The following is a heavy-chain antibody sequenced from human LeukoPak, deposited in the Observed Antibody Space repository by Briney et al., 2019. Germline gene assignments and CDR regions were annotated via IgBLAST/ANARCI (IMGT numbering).Heavy chain of an antibody. J-gene: IGHJ5*02. Sequence: GESMTLSSAPSRFTFSTYAMDWVRPAPGKGLDGVSYITSSSSSLFYADSVRGRFTISRDNAKNSLYLQMNSLGVDDSAVYYCARVSTCSGGSCLGSWGQGTLVTVSS. CDR3: ARVSTCSGGSCLGS. V-gene: IGHV3-48*04. CDR2: ITSSSSSL. CDR1: RFTFSTYA. D-gene: IGHD2-15*01.